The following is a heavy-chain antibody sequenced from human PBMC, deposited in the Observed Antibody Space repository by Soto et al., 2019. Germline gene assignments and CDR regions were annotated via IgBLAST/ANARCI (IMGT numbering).Heavy chain of an antibody. Sequence: PSETLSLTCTVSGGSISSGGYYWSWIRQHPGKGLEWIGYIYYSGSTYYNPSLKSRVTISVDTSKNQFSLKLSSVTAADTAVYYCARGGGDGYNLDAFDIWGQGTMVTVSS. CDR3: ARGGGDGYNLDAFDI. D-gene: IGHD5-12*01. CDR1: GGSISSGGYY. V-gene: IGHV4-31*03. J-gene: IGHJ3*02. CDR2: IYYSGST.